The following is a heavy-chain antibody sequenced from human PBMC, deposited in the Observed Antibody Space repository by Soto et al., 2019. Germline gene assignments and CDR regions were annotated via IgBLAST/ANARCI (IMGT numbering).Heavy chain of an antibody. CDR1: GGSISSGDYY. J-gene: IGHJ6*02. CDR3: ARVQAEYYYDSSGYYRYYYYGMDV. CDR2: IYYSGST. Sequence: SETLSLTCTVSGGSISSGDYYWSWIRQPPGKGLEWIGYIYYSGSTYCNPSLKSRVTISVDTSKNQFSLKLSSVTAADTAVYYCARVQAEYYYDSSGYYRYYYYGMDVWGQGTTVTVS. V-gene: IGHV4-30-4*01. D-gene: IGHD3-22*01.